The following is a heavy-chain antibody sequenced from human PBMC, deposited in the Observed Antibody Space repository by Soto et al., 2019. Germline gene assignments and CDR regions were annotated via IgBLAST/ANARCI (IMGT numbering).Heavy chain of an antibody. J-gene: IGHJ4*02. V-gene: IGHV4-31*03. Sequence: SETMSLTCTVSGGSISSSGYYWSWIRQHPGKGLEWIGYIHYSGSTYYNLSLKSRVTISVDTSKNQFSLKLNSVTAADTAVYYCARDRGYSSGPHVIFDYWGQGTLVTVSS. CDR1: GGSISSSGYY. CDR2: IHYSGST. CDR3: ARDRGYSSGPHVIFDY. D-gene: IGHD5-18*01.